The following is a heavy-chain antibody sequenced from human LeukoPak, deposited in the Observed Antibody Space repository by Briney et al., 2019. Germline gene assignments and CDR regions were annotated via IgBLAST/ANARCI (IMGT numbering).Heavy chain of an antibody. Sequence: GGSLRLTCAASGFTFSSYWMHWVRQAPGKGLEWVANIKQDGSEKYYVDSVKGRFTISRDNAKNSLYLQMNSLRAEDTAVYSCVRDGDTSGYTNWGQGTLVTVSS. V-gene: IGHV3-7*01. CDR3: VRDGDTSGYTN. CDR2: IKQDGSEK. CDR1: GFTFSSYW. J-gene: IGHJ4*02. D-gene: IGHD3-22*01.